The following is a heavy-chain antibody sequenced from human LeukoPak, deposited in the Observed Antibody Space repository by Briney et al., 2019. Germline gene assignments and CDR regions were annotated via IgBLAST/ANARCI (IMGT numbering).Heavy chain of an antibody. Sequence: SETLSLTCTVSGGSISSGGYSWSWIRQHPGKGLEWIGYIYYSGSTYYNPSLKSRVTISVDTSKNQFSLKLSSVTAADTAVYYCARDRRDGYNYIPDYWGQGTLVTVSS. CDR1: GGSISSGGYS. J-gene: IGHJ4*02. V-gene: IGHV4-31*03. D-gene: IGHD5-12*01. CDR2: IYYSGST. CDR3: ARDRRDGYNYIPDY.